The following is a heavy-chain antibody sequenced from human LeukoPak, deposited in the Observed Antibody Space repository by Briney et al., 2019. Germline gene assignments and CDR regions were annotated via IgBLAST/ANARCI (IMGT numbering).Heavy chain of an antibody. D-gene: IGHD3-22*01. V-gene: IGHV3-23*01. CDR1: GFTFTIYA. CDR3: ASSGYYEGVAFDI. J-gene: IGHJ3*02. CDR2: ISGSGGST. Sequence: GGSLRLSCAASGFTFTIYAMSWVRQAPGKGLEWVSGISGSGGSTYYADSVKGRFTISRDNAKNSLYLEMNSLRAEDTAVYNCASSGYYEGVAFDIWGQGTMVTVSS.